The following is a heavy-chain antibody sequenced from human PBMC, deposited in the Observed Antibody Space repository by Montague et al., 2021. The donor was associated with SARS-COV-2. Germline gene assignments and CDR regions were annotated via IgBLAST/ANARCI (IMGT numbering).Heavy chain of an antibody. CDR3: ARVSSTALRGVIKTSGYYALDV. V-gene: IGHV4-4*09. D-gene: IGHD3-10*01. CDR2: IYHTGTT. Sequence: SETLSPTCSVSGGSLRHSYWTWIRQAPERGLEWIGYIYHTGTTKYNPALQSRLTISVDTAKNQFFLSLTFVTAADTAVYYCARVSSTALRGVIKTSGYYALDVWGHGTTVRVSS. CDR1: GGSLRHSY. J-gene: IGHJ6*02.